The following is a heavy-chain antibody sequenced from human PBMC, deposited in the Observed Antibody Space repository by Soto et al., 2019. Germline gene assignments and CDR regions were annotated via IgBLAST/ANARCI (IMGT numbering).Heavy chain of an antibody. J-gene: IGHJ5*02. CDR3: ARRTGASYSERFEA. CDR1: GFSLSTSGVN. Sequence: QITLKESGPTLVKPTQTLTLTCTFSGFSLSTSGVNVGWIRQPPGKALEWLALIYWDDDKLYSPSLKTRLTITKDTSKTQVVLSMTNREPVDTATYYCARRTGASYSERFEAWGQGTLVTVSS. CDR2: IYWDDDK. V-gene: IGHV2-5*02. D-gene: IGHD1-26*01.